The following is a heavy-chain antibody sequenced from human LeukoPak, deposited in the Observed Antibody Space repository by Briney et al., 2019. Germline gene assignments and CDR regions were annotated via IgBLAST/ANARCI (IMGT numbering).Heavy chain of an antibody. CDR3: ARGVYYDILTGPTTGGDAFDI. CDR1: GFIISTYA. V-gene: IGHV3-23*01. Sequence: GGSLRLSCAASGFIISTYAMNWVRQAPGQGLEWVSTITGGGGITYYADSVKGRFTISRDNSKNTLYLQMNSLRAEDTAVYYCARGVYYDILTGPTTGGDAFDIWGQGTMVTVSS. CDR2: ITGGGGIT. D-gene: IGHD3-9*01. J-gene: IGHJ3*02.